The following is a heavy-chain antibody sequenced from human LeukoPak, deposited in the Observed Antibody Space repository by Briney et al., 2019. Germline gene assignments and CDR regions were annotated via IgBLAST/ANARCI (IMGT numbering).Heavy chain of an antibody. D-gene: IGHD4-17*01. V-gene: IGHV4-61*08. CDR2: IYYSGST. CDR1: GGSISSGGYY. CDR3: ARGYGDYYFDF. J-gene: IGHJ4*02. Sequence: PSETLSLTCTVSGGSISSGGYYWSWIRQPPGKGLEWIGYIYYSGSTNYNPSPKSRVTISVDTSKNQFSLKLSSVTAADTAVYYCARGYGDYYFDFWGQGTLVTVSS.